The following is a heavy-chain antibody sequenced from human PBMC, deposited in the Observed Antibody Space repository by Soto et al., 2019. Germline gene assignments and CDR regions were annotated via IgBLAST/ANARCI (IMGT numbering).Heavy chain of an antibody. CDR3: ATTVTSTYYYYGMDV. V-gene: IGHV3-53*01. CDR2: IYSGGST. D-gene: IGHD4-17*01. CDR1: GFTVSSNY. Sequence: EVQLVESGGGLIQPGGSLRLSCAASGFTVSSNYMSWVRQAPGKGLEWVSVIYSGGSTYYADSVKGRFTISRDNSKYTLYLQMNSLRDEDTAVYYCATTVTSTYYYYGMDVWGQGTTVTVSS. J-gene: IGHJ6*02.